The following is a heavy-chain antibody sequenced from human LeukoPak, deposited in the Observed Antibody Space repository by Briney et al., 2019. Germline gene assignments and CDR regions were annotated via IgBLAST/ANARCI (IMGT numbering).Heavy chain of an antibody. CDR1: GYTFTDYY. D-gene: IGHD3-22*01. CDR3: ARDMGGSGYQGSFDN. V-gene: IGHV1-2*02. Sequence: GASVKVSCKASGYTFTDYYIHWVRQAPGQGLEWMGWINPNSGGTNYAQKFQGRVTMTRDTSISTAYMELSRLRSDDTAVYYCARDMGGSGYQGSFDNWGQGTLITVSS. J-gene: IGHJ4*02. CDR2: INPNSGGT.